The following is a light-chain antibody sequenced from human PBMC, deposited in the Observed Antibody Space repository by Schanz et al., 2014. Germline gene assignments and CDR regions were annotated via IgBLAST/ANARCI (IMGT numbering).Light chain of an antibody. Sequence: QSALTQPASVSGSPGQSITISCTGTSSDVGNYNLVSWYQQHPGKAPKLMIYEGSERPSGVSNRFSGSKSGNTASLTISGLQAEDEADYYCCSYAGINSFVFGTGTKLTVL. J-gene: IGLJ1*01. CDR1: SSDVGNYNL. V-gene: IGLV2-23*01. CDR3: CSYAGINSFV. CDR2: EGS.